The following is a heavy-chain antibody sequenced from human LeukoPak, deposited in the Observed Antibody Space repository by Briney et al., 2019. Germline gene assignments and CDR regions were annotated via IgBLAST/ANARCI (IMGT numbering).Heavy chain of an antibody. Sequence: GGSLRLSCAASGFTFSSYWMSWVRQAPGKGLEWVANIKQDGSEKYYVDSVKGRFTISRDNAKNSLYLQMNSLRAEDTAVYYCARSPRSRRYSDSAPPLPYYYYYMDVWGKGTTVTISS. CDR2: IKQDGSEK. J-gene: IGHJ6*03. D-gene: IGHD4-11*01. CDR3: ARSPRSRRYSDSAPPLPYYYYYMDV. V-gene: IGHV3-7*01. CDR1: GFTFSSYW.